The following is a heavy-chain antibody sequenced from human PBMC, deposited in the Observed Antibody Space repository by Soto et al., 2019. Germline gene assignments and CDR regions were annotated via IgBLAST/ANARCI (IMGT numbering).Heavy chain of an antibody. CDR1: RGAFGDYW. J-gene: IGHJ5*01. D-gene: IGHD3-10*02. CDR2: INRDANDI. Sequence: EVQLVESGGGLVQPGGSLRLSCEASRGAFGDYWMHWVRQAPGKGLVWVSRINRDANDIIYADSVKGRFTASRDNAQKMVFLQMNSLRVEDMAVFYCASDVPPKWFDSLGEGTVVTVSS. CDR3: ASDVPPKWFDS. V-gene: IGHV3-74*01.